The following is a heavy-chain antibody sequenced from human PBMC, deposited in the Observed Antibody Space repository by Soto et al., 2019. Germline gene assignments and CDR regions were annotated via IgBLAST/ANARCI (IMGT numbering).Heavy chain of an antibody. CDR2: MNPNSGNT. V-gene: IGHV1-8*01. CDR3: ARGGLRYCSGGSCSYDAFDI. CDR1: GYTFTSYD. D-gene: IGHD2-15*01. J-gene: IGHJ3*02. Sequence: ASVKVSCKASGYTFTSYDINWVRQATGQGLEWMGWMNPNSGNTGYAQKFQGRVTMTRNTSISTAYMELSSLRSEDTAVYYFARGGLRYCSGGSCSYDAFDIWGQGTMVTVSS.